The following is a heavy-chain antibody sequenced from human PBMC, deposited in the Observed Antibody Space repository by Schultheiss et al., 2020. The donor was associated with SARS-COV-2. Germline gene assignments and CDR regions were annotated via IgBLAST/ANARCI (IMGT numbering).Heavy chain of an antibody. CDR1: GGSISSYY. CDR3: ARDVIVVVPEDYYYYGMDV. J-gene: IGHJ6*02. V-gene: IGHV4-59*01. D-gene: IGHD2-2*01. Sequence: SQTLSLTCTVSGGSISSYYWSWIRQPPGKGLEWIGEIYHDGSTNYNPSLRSRVTMSVDKSKNQFSLKLSSVTAADTAVYYCARDVIVVVPEDYYYYGMDVWGQGTTVTVSS. CDR2: IYHDGST.